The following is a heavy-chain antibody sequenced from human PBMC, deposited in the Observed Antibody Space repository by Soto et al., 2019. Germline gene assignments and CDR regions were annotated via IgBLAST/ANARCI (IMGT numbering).Heavy chain of an antibody. V-gene: IGHV1-24*01. D-gene: IGHD3-10*01. CDR1: GYTLTELS. Sequence: QVQLVQSGAEVKKPGASVKVSCKVSGYTLTELSMHWVRQAPGKELEWMGGFDPEDGETIYAQKFQGRGTRTEDTSTDTAHMELSSLSSVDTDVYYCATGFGELSPHYYYDGMDVWGQGTTVTVSS. CDR3: ATGFGELSPHYYYDGMDV. CDR2: FDPEDGET. J-gene: IGHJ6*02.